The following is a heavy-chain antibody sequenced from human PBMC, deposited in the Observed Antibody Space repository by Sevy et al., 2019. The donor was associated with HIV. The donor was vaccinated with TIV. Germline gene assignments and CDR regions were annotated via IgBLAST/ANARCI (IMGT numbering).Heavy chain of an antibody. J-gene: IGHJ3*02. D-gene: IGHD2-2*01. CDR3: AKLSVPLVVPAASNDAIDI. CDR1: GFTFTNYA. Sequence: GGSLRLSCAASGFTFTNYAMNWVRQAPGKGLEWVSVISAGGGSTYDADSLKGRLTISRDNSKSTLYLQMQSLRAEDTAVYSCAKLSVPLVVPAASNDAIDIWGQGTMVTVSS. CDR2: ISAGGGST. V-gene: IGHV3-23*01.